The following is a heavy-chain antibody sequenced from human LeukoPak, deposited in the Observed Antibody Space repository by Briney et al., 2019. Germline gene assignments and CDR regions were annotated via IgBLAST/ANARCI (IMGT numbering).Heavy chain of an antibody. J-gene: IGHJ5*02. CDR2: INPSGST. V-gene: IGHV4-34*01. CDR1: GGSFSDYY. Sequence: PSETLSLTCAVYGGSFSDYYWSWIRQPPGKGLEWIGEINPSGSTNYNPSLKSRVTISVDTSKNQFSLKLSSVAAADTAVYYCARHIEQQDWFDPWGQGTLVTVSS. CDR3: ARHIEQQDWFDP. D-gene: IGHD6-13*01.